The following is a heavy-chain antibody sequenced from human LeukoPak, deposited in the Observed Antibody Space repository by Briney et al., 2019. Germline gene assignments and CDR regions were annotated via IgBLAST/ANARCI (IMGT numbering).Heavy chain of an antibody. CDR1: GGTFSSYA. D-gene: IGHD6-6*01. Sequence: GASVKVSCKASGGTFSSYAISWVRQAPGQGLEWMGGIIPIFGTANYAQKFQGRVTITADESTSTAYVELSSLRSEDTAVYYCAREWGAYSSSPEFNYYYGMDVWGQGTTVTVSS. J-gene: IGHJ6*02. CDR2: IIPIFGTA. V-gene: IGHV1-69*13. CDR3: AREWGAYSSSPEFNYYYGMDV.